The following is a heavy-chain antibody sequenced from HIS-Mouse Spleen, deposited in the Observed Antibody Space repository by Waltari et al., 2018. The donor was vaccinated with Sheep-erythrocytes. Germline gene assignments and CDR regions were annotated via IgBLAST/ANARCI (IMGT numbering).Heavy chain of an antibody. V-gene: IGHV3-30*18. Sequence: QVQLVESGGGVVWPARSLRLSGAAPGFPFSTYRMHWVRQAPGKGLEWVAVISYDGSNKYYADSVKGRFTISRDNSKNTLYLQMNSLRAEDTAVYYCAKGDAMVYDAFDIWGQGTMVTVSS. D-gene: IGHD2-8*01. CDR3: AKGDAMVYDAFDI. CDR2: ISYDGSNK. J-gene: IGHJ3*02. CDR1: GFPFSTYR.